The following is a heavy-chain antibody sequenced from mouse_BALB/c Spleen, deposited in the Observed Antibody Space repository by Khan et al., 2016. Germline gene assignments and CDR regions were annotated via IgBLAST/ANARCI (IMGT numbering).Heavy chain of an antibody. D-gene: IGHD1-1*01. Sequence: QVQLQQSGAELAKPGASVKMSCKASGYTFTSYWMHWVKQRLGQGLEWIGYINPSTGCTEYNQKFKDKATLTADKSSSTAYMQLSSLTSEDSAVYYCANYYGSSYYAMDYWGQGTSVTVSS. CDR1: GYTFTSYW. J-gene: IGHJ4*01. CDR3: ANYYGSSYYAMDY. V-gene: IGHV1-7*01. CDR2: INPSTGCT.